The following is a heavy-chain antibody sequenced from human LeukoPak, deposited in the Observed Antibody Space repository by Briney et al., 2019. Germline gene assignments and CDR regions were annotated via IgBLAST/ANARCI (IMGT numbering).Heavy chain of an antibody. J-gene: IGHJ4*02. CDR2: IYYSGST. D-gene: IGHD6-19*01. CDR3: ARDTSSGWYFSY. V-gene: IGHV4-39*07. CDR1: GGAISSSSYY. Sequence: PSETLSLTCTVSGGAISSSSYYWGWIRQPPGKGLEWIGSIYYSGSTYYNPSLKSRVTMSVDTSKNQFSLKLSSVTAADTAVYYCARDTSSGWYFSYWGQGTLVTVSS.